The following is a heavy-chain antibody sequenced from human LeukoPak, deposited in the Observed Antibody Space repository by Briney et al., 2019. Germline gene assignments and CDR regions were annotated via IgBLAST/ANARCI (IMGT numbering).Heavy chain of an antibody. Sequence: SETLSLTCTVSGGSISSYYWSWIRQPPGKELEWIGYIYYSGSTNYNPSLKSRVTISVDTSKNEFSLNLISVTAADTAVYYCARHVMAVAGSSAFDIWGQGTMVTVSS. CDR3: ARHVMAVAGSSAFDI. J-gene: IGHJ3*02. CDR2: IYYSGST. D-gene: IGHD6-19*01. V-gene: IGHV4-59*08. CDR1: GGSISSYY.